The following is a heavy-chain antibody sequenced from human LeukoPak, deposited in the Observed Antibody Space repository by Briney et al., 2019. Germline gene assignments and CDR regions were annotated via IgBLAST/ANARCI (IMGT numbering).Heavy chain of an antibody. CDR3: AKDLYSSGWEVPGGFDY. J-gene: IGHJ4*02. Sequence: AGGSLRLSCAASGFTFSSYAMSWVRQAPGKGLEWVSAISGSGGSTYYADSVKGRFTISRDNSKNTLYLQMNSLRAEDTAVYYCAKDLYSSGWEVPGGFDYWGQGTLVTVSS. V-gene: IGHV3-23*01. CDR2: ISGSGGST. CDR1: GFTFSSYA. D-gene: IGHD6-19*01.